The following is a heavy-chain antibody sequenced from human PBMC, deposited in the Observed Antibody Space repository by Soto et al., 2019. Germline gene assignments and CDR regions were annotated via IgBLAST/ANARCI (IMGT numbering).Heavy chain of an antibody. V-gene: IGHV3-23*01. D-gene: IGHD6-13*01. Sequence: EVQLLDSGGGLVQPGGSLRLSCAASGFTFSSYAMNWVRQAPGKGLEWVSVISGSGDSTYYADSVKGRFTISRDNSRNTLYLQMNSLRTGDTAVYYCATRGPGTDFDYWGQGTLVTVSS. CDR2: ISGSGDST. CDR3: ATRGPGTDFDY. J-gene: IGHJ4*02. CDR1: GFTFSSYA.